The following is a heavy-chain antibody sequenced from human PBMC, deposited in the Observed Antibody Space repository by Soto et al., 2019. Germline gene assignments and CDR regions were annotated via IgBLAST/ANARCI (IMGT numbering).Heavy chain of an antibody. J-gene: IGHJ4*02. D-gene: IGHD3-10*01. V-gene: IGHV4-39*01. CDR3: ARHRWGSGSYLGLLDF. CDR2: VHYSGSA. Sequence: QLQLQESGPGLVKPSETLSLTCSVSGGSISTSSYFWGWIRQPPGKGLEWVGAVHYSGSANYRSSLQSRVTISVDTSQNQFSLRLRSVTAADTAVYYCARHRWGSGSYLGLLDFWGQGALVTVSS. CDR1: GGSISTSSYF.